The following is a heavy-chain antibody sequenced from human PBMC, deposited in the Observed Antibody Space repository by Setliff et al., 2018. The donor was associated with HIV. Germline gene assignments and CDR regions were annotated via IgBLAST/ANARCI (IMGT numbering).Heavy chain of an antibody. CDR3: ARIVYYDSNLDH. CDR2: IYSGGNT. J-gene: IGHJ4*02. D-gene: IGHD3-22*01. CDR1: GFIVSSNH. Sequence: PGGSMRLSCAASGFIVSSNHMSWVRQAPGKGLEWVSVIYSGGNTYYADSVKGRFTISRDNSKNTLYFQMNSLRAEDTAVYYCARIVYYDSNLDHWGQGTLVTVSS. V-gene: IGHV3-66*02.